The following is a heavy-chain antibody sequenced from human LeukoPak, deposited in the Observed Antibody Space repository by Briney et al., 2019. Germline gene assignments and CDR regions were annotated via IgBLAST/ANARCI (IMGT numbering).Heavy chain of an antibody. J-gene: IGHJ4*02. V-gene: IGHV3-48*01. Sequence: GGSLRLSCAASGFTFSSYSMNWVRQAPGKGLEWVSYISSSSSTIYYADSVKGRFTISRDNAKNSLYLQMNSLRAEDTAVYYCAAPVVIAVAGTSSGGDYWGQGTLVTVSS. CDR2: ISSSSSTI. CDR3: AAPVVIAVAGTSSGGDY. D-gene: IGHD6-19*01. CDR1: GFTFSSYS.